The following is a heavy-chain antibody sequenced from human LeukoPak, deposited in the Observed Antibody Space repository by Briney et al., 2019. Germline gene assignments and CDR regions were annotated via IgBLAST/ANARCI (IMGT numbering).Heavy chain of an antibody. J-gene: IGHJ6*04. CDR1: GFTFSSYA. Sequence: GGSLRLSCAASGFTFSSYAMSWVRQSPGKGLEWVSAISGSGGSTYYADSVKGRFTISRDNSKNSLYLQMNSLRAEDTAVYYCAELGITMIGGVWGKGTTVTISS. CDR2: ISGSGGST. CDR3: AELGITMIGGV. V-gene: IGHV3-23*01. D-gene: IGHD3-10*02.